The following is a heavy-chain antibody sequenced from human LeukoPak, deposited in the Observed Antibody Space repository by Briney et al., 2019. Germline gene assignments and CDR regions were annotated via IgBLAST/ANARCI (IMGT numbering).Heavy chain of an antibody. CDR1: GFIFSSYA. D-gene: IGHD3-3*01. CDR2: TSHDGNNK. Sequence: GGSLRLSCAASGFIFSSYAMHWVRQAPGKGLESVIVTSHDGNNKYYADSVKGRFTISRDNSKNTLYLQMNSLRTEDTAVYYCARGPPSIFGVVTVPYYFDYWGQGTLVTVSS. CDR3: ARGPPSIFGVVTVPYYFDY. V-gene: IGHV3-30*04. J-gene: IGHJ4*02.